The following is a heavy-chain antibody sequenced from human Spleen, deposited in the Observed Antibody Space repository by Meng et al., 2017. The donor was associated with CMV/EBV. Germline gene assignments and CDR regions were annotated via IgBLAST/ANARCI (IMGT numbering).Heavy chain of an antibody. CDR2: MNPNRGNT. J-gene: IGHJ5*02. V-gene: IGHV1-8*02. CDR1: GYTFTAYY. CDR3: ARDLLVSQPTAVISNWFDP. D-gene: IGHD2-2*01. Sequence: ASVKVSCKASGYTFTAYYMHWVRQAPGQGLEWMGWMNPNRGNTGYAQKFQGRVTMTRNTSISTAYMELSSLRSDDTAVYYCARDLLVSQPTAVISNWFDPWGPGTLVTVSS.